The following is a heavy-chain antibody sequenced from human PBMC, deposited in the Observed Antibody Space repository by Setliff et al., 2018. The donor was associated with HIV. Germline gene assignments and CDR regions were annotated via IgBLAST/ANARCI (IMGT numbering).Heavy chain of an antibody. CDR3: ARGPNYYDSSGYYYRDAFDI. CDR2: FDPEDGET. D-gene: IGHD3-22*01. J-gene: IGHJ3*02. V-gene: IGHV1-24*01. Sequence: ASVKVSCKISGYTLTELSIHWVRQAPGKGLEWMANFDPEDGETFYAQKFQGRLTMTRNTSISTAYMELSSLRSEDTAVYYCARGPNYYDSSGYYYRDAFDIWGQGTMVTVSS. CDR1: GYTLTELS.